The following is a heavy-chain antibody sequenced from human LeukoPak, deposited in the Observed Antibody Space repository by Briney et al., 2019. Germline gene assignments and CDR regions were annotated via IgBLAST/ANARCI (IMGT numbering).Heavy chain of an antibody. D-gene: IGHD4-11*01. CDR3: ARLGRTTGFDP. V-gene: IGHV4-4*09. CDR1: GGSISSYY. J-gene: IGHJ5*02. CDR2: IYTSGST. Sequence: SETLSLTCTVSGGSISSYYWSWIRQPPGKGLEWIGYIYTSGSTNYNPSLKSRVTISVDTSKNQFSLKLSSVTAVDTAVYYCARLGRTTGFDPWGQGTLVTVSS.